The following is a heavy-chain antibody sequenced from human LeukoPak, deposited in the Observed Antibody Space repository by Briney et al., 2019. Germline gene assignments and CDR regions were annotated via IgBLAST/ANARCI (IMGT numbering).Heavy chain of an antibody. V-gene: IGHV1-69*01. D-gene: IGHD1-26*01. CDR1: GGTFSSYA. J-gene: IGHJ4*02. CDR2: IIPIFGTA. Sequence: SVKVSCKASGGTFSSYAISWVRQAPGQGLEWMGGIIPIFGTANYAQKFQGRVTITADESTSTAYMELSSLGSEDTAVYYCARDYVIQKWVPLGLWGQGTLVTVSS. CDR3: ARDYVIQKWVPLGL.